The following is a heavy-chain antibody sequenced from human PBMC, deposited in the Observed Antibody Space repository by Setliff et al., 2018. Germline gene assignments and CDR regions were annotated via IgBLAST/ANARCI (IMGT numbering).Heavy chain of an antibody. CDR3: ARNYYGSGSYYLKVVYYYYGMDV. D-gene: IGHD3-10*01. V-gene: IGHV1-18*01. Sequence: GASVKVSCKASGYTFRNYAFAWVRQAPGQGLEWVGWVSVYNGDTNYAQKFQGRVTLTTDTSTSTAYMELRSLRSDDTAVYYCARNYYGSGSYYLKVVYYYYGMDVWGQGTTVTVSS. J-gene: IGHJ6*02. CDR1: GYTFRNYA. CDR2: VSVYNGDT.